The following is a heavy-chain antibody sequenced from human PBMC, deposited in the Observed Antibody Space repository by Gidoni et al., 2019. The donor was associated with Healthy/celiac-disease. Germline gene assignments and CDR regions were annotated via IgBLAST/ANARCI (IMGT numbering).Heavy chain of an antibody. D-gene: IGHD6-6*01. V-gene: IGHV3-30-3*01. CDR2: ISYDGSNK. J-gene: IGHJ3*02. Sequence: QVQLVESGGGVVQPGRSLRLSCAASGFTFSSYAMHWVRQAPGKGLEWVAVISYDGSNKYYADSVKGRFTISRDNSKNTLYLQMNSLRAEDTAVYYCARVGTRIRLPYSSSSGAFDIWGQGTMVTVSS. CDR1: GFTFSSYA. CDR3: ARVGTRIRLPYSSSSGAFDI.